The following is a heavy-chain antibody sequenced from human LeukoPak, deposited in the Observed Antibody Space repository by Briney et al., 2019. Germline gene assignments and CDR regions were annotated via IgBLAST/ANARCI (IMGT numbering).Heavy chain of an antibody. V-gene: IGHV4-38-2*02. CDR2: INHSGIT. D-gene: IGHD2-2*01. J-gene: IGHJ2*01. CDR1: SYSISSGYY. CDR3: ARGLVVPAATRYWYFDL. Sequence: SETLSLTCTVSSYSISSGYYWGWIRQSPGKGLEWIASINHSGITYYNPSLKSRVTISVDTSKNQFSLKLTSVTAADTAVYYCARGLVVPAATRYWYFDLWGRGTLVTASS.